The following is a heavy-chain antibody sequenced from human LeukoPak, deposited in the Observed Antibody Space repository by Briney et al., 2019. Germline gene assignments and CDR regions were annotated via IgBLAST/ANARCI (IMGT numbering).Heavy chain of an antibody. J-gene: IGHJ5*02. D-gene: IGHD3-3*01. CDR1: GFTFSSYA. CDR3: AKDDSRGSYYDFWSGYYTWFDP. V-gene: IGHV3-23*01. Sequence: GGSLRLSCAASGFTFSSYATSWVRQAPGKGLEWVSAISGSGGSTYYADSVKGRFTISRDNSKNTLYLQMNSLRAEDTAVYYCAKDDSRGSYYDFWSGYYTWFDPWGQGTLVTVSS. CDR2: ISGSGGST.